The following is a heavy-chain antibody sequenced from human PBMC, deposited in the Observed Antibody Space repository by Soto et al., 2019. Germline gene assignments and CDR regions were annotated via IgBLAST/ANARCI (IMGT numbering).Heavy chain of an antibody. CDR3: MRDGSGGSCYHGLDL. V-gene: IGHV3-23*01. CDR2: ISGSGATT. J-gene: IGHJ6*04. CDR1: GVTFSSDA. D-gene: IGHD2-15*01. Sequence: GGSLSLSCAASGVTFSSDAMTWVRQAPGKEIEWVSGISGSGATTYYAESVRGRFTVSRDNSKKTVFLQMNRLRAEDTAVYFCMRDGSGGSCYHGLDLWGKGTKVTVAS.